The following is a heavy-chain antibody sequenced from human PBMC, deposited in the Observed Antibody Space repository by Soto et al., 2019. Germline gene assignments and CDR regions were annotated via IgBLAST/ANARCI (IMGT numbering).Heavy chain of an antibody. CDR1: GLPISGYG. CDR2: IRSDGHDT. V-gene: IGHV3-74*01. J-gene: IGHJ4*02. Sequence: EVQLVESGGGLVRPGGSLTLSCAASGLPISGYGMHWVRQAPGEGLVWVSRIRSDGHDTTYADSAKGRFTVSRDNAKNTLYLQMYSLRAEDTAVYYCVRGGQFYSVPLDYWGQGTLVAVSS. D-gene: IGHD4-4*01. CDR3: VRGGQFYSVPLDY.